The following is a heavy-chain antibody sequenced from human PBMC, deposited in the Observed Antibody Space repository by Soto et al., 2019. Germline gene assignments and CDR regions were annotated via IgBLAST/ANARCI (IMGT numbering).Heavy chain of an antibody. CDR2: IYYSGST. CDR1: GGTISSWY. V-gene: IGHV4-59*08. CDR3: ARRYGSAIDY. Sequence: PSETLSLTCTVSGGTISSWYWSWIRQPPGKGLEWIGYIYYSGSTNCNPSLKSRVTISVDTSKNQFSLKLISVTAADTAVYYCARRYGSAIDYWGQGTLVTVSS. J-gene: IGHJ4*02. D-gene: IGHD1-26*01.